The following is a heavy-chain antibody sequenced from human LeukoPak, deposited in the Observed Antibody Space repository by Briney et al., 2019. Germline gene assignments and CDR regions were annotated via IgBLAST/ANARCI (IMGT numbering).Heavy chain of an antibody. Sequence: GASVKVSCKVSGYTLTELSMHWVRQAPGKGLGWMGGFDLEDGETIYAQKFQGRVTMTEDTSTDTAYMELSSLRSEDTAVYYCATWYSSSWYQTFDYWGQGTLVTVSS. V-gene: IGHV1-24*01. CDR2: FDLEDGET. CDR3: ATWYSSSWYQTFDY. CDR1: GYTLTELS. D-gene: IGHD6-13*01. J-gene: IGHJ4*02.